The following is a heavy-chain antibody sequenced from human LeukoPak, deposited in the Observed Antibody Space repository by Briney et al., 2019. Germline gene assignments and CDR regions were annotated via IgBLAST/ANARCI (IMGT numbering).Heavy chain of an antibody. CDR2: ISSSRSYI. J-gene: IGHJ4*02. Sequence: GSLRLSCAASGFTFSSYSMNWVRQAPGKGLEWVSSISSSRSYIYYADSVKGRFTISRDNAKNSLYLQMNSLRAEDTAVYYCARATIRALTIDYWGQGTLVTVSS. CDR1: GFTFSSYS. V-gene: IGHV3-21*01. D-gene: IGHD5-12*01. CDR3: ARATIRALTIDY.